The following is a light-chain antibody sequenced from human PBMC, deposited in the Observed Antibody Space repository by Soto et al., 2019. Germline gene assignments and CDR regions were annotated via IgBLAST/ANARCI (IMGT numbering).Light chain of an antibody. CDR1: QSVSSN. V-gene: IGKV3-15*01. CDR3: QQYNNWPRE. J-gene: IGKJ1*01. CDR2: GAS. Sequence: EIVMTQSPATLSVSPGERATLSCRASQSVSSNLAWYQQKPGQAPRLLIYGASIRATGIPARFSGSGSGTEFTLTTSSLHSEYFAVYYCQQYNNWPREFGQGTKVEI.